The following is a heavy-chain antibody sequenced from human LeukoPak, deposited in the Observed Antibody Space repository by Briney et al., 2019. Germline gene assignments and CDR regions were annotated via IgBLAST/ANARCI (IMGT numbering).Heavy chain of an antibody. Sequence: SSETLSLTCTVSGGSISTVSGGSISSYFWSWIRQPPGKGLEWIGYIHYSGTTDYNPSLRSRLTVSLDTSKNQFSLKLSSVIAADTAIYYCARYVGSNYGYIDLWGRGTLVTVSS. CDR2: IHYSGTT. CDR3: ARYVGSNYGYIDL. D-gene: IGHD3-10*02. J-gene: IGHJ2*01. CDR1: GGSISTVSGGSISSYF. V-gene: IGHV4-61*01.